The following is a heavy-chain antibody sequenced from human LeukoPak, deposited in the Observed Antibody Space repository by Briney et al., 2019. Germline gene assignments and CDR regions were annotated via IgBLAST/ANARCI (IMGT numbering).Heavy chain of an antibody. CDR1: GGSISSYY. Sequence: PSETLSLTCTVSGGSISSYYWSWIRQPPGKGLEWIGYIYYSGSTNYNPSLKSRVTISVDTSKNQFSLKLSSVTAADTAVYYCAREVGRLTIFGSVDAFDYWGQGTLVTVSS. CDR3: AREVGRLTIFGSVDAFDY. V-gene: IGHV4-59*12. D-gene: IGHD3-3*01. J-gene: IGHJ4*02. CDR2: IYYSGST.